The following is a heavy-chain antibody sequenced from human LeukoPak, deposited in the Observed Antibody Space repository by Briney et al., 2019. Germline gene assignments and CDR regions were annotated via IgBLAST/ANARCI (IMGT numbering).Heavy chain of an antibody. CDR2: IIPIFGTA. J-gene: IGHJ3*02. V-gene: IGHV1-69*13. Sequence: ASVKVSCKASGGTFSSYAISWVRQAPGQGLEWMGGIIPIFGTANYAQKFQGRVTITADESTSTAYMELSSLRSEDTAVYYCARGALGYCSSTSCRPPEAFDIWGQGTMVTVSS. CDR1: GGTFSSYA. D-gene: IGHD2-2*01. CDR3: ARGALGYCSSTSCRPPEAFDI.